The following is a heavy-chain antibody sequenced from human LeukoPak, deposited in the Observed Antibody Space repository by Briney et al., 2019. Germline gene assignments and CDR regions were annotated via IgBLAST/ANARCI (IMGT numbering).Heavy chain of an antibody. CDR2: ISAYNGNT. V-gene: IGHV1-18*01. Sequence: GASVKVSCKASGYTFTSYGISWVRQAPGQGLEWMGWISAYNGNTNYAQKLQGRVTMTTDTSTSTAYVELRSLRSDDTAVYYCARLPYSSGWTGAHYFDYWGQGTLVTVSS. CDR1: GYTFTSYG. D-gene: IGHD6-19*01. CDR3: ARLPYSSGWTGAHYFDY. J-gene: IGHJ4*02.